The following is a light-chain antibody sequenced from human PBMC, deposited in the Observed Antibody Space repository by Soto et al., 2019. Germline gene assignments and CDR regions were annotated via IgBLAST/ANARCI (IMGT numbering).Light chain of an antibody. CDR2: YVS. Sequence: QSVLTQPRSASGSPGQSITISCTGTSSDVGGYNYVSWYQQHPAKAPKLIIFYVSKRPSGVPNRFSGSKSGNTASLTISGLRAEDEADYYCCSYVGRNTYVFGTGTKLTVL. J-gene: IGLJ1*01. V-gene: IGLV2-11*01. CDR3: CSYVGRNTYV. CDR1: SSDVGGYNY.